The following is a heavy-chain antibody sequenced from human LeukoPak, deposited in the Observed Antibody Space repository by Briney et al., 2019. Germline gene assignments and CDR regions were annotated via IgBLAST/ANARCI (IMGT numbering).Heavy chain of an antibody. D-gene: IGHD5-18*01. V-gene: IGHV1-8*03. CDR2: MNPNSGNT. CDR1: GYTFTSYD. CDR3: ARGVAAMVTHYYYYYYMDV. Sequence: ASVKVSCKASGYTFTSYDINWVRQATGQGLEWMGWMNPNSGNTGYAQKFQGRVTITRNTSISTAYMELSSLRSEDTAVYYCARGVAAMVTHYYYYYYMDVWGKGTTVTVSS. J-gene: IGHJ6*03.